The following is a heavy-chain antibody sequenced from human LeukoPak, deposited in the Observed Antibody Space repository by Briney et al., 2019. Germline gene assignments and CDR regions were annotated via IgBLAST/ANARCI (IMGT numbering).Heavy chain of an antibody. V-gene: IGHV4-59*12. CDR1: GGSISSYY. CDR2: IYYSGST. J-gene: IGHJ5*02. D-gene: IGHD3-22*01. CDR3: ARGRGIVVVPRGFDP. Sequence: PSETLSLTCTVSGGSISSYYWSWIRQPPGKGLEWIGYIYYSGSTNYNPSLKSRVTISVDTSKNQFSLKLSSVTAADTAVYYCARGRGIVVVPRGFDPWGQGTLVTVSS.